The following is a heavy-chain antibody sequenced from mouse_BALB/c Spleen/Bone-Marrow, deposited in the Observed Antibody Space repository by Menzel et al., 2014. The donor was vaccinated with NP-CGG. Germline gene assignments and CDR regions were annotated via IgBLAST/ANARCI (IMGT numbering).Heavy chain of an antibody. CDR2: IWSDGST. Sequence: VQLQQSGPGLVAPSQSLSITCTISGFSLTSCGVHWVRQPPGKGLEWLVVIWSDGSTTYNSALKSRLSISKDNSKSQVFLKMNSLQTDDTAMYYCARNGNFYAMDYWGQGTSVTVSS. CDR3: ARNGNFYAMDY. V-gene: IGHV2-6-1*01. CDR1: GFSLTSCG. J-gene: IGHJ4*01. D-gene: IGHD2-1*01.